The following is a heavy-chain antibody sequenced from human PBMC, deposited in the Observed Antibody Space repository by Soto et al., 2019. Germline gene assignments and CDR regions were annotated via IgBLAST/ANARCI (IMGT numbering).Heavy chain of an antibody. CDR2: ISGSGGST. CDR3: ATDIHATWLLNS. Sequence: GGSLRLSCGASGFTFSGYAVSWVRQAPGKGLEWVSAISGSGGSTYYADSVKGRFTISRDNSKNTLYLQMDNLRAEDTSLYLCATDIHATWLLNSWGQGTLVTVSS. V-gene: IGHV3-23*01. J-gene: IGHJ5*02. D-gene: IGHD2-2*02. CDR1: GFTFSGYA.